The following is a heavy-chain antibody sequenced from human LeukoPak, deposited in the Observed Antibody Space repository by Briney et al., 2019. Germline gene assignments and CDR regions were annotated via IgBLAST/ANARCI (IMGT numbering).Heavy chain of an antibody. Sequence: GGSLRLSCVGSGFTSIAYALTWARQAPGKGLEWVSGISGGGVTTYYADSVKGRFTISRDNSKNTLYLQMNSLRAEDTAVYYCARDAYSSSWPDYYYYGMDVWGQGTTVTVSS. V-gene: IGHV3-23*01. D-gene: IGHD6-13*01. J-gene: IGHJ6*02. CDR1: GFTSIAYA. CDR3: ARDAYSSSWPDYYYYGMDV. CDR2: ISGGGVTT.